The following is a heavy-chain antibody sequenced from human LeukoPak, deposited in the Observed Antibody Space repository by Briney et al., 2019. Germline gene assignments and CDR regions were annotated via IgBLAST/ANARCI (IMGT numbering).Heavy chain of an antibody. J-gene: IGHJ6*02. CDR1: GFNFSNYW. CDR2: INSDGRSI. D-gene: IGHD3-22*01. Sequence: GGSLRLSCAASGFNFSNYWMHWVRQCPGKGLVWVSRINSDGRSIRYADSVKGRFTISRDNAKNTVYLQMNSLRAEDTAVYYCARSHYYDSSGYFTYYYGLDVWGQGTTVTVS. V-gene: IGHV3-74*01. CDR3: ARSHYYDSSGYFTYYYGLDV.